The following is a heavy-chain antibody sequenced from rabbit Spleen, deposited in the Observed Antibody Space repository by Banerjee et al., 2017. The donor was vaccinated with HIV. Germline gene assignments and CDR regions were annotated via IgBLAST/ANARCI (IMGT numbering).Heavy chain of an antibody. V-gene: IGHV1S40*01. CDR1: GVSFNDKDV. CDR3: VRGASSTGYYSL. Sequence: QSLEESGGGLVKPEGSLTLTCKASGVSFNDKDVMCWVRQAPGKGLEWITCINMVTGKSVYASWAKGRFTISKTSSTTVTLQMTSLTAADTATYFCVRGASSTGYYSLWGPGTLVTVS. J-gene: IGHJ4*01. D-gene: IGHD1-1*01. CDR2: INMVTGKS.